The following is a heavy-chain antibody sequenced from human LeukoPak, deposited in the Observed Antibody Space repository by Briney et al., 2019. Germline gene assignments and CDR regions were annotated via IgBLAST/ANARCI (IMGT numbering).Heavy chain of an antibody. Sequence: SETLSLTCAVSGGSVSGYYWSWVRQFPGRRLEWIGYIHYSGRTNYNPSLKSRVTISVDTSKNQFSLKLSSVTAADTAVYYCARVSGGYASYWYFDLWGRGTLVTVSS. J-gene: IGHJ2*01. CDR2: IHYSGRT. D-gene: IGHD5-12*01. CDR1: GGSVSGYY. V-gene: IGHV4-59*02. CDR3: ARVSGGYASYWYFDL.